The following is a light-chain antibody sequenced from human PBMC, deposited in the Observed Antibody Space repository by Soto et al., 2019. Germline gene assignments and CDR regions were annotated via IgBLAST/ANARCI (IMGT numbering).Light chain of an antibody. V-gene: IGLV2-18*02. Sequence: QSALTQPPSVSGSPGQSVTISCTGTSSDVGTYNRVSWYQQSPGTAPKLVIFEVSNRPSGVSNRFSGSKSGNTASLTISGLQAEDEADYYCNSFTSSSTYVFGTGTQLTVL. CDR2: EVS. CDR3: NSFTSSSTYV. J-gene: IGLJ1*01. CDR1: SSDVGTYNR.